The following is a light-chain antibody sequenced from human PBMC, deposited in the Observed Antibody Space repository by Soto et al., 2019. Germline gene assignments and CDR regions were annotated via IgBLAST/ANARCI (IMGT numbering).Light chain of an antibody. CDR1: SSDLGNYNY. CDR3: SSYTSSGTLV. Sequence: QSALTQPASVSGSPGQSITVSCTGTSSDLGNYNYVSWYQHHPGKAPKLMVHEVSNRPSGVSNRFSGSKSGNTASLTISGLQVEDEAEYYCSSYTSSGTLVFGAGTKVTV. CDR2: EVS. V-gene: IGLV2-14*01. J-gene: IGLJ1*01.